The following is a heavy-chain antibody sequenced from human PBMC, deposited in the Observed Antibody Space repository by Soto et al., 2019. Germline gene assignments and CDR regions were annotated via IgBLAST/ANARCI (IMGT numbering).Heavy chain of an antibody. CDR2: VNPDGSAT. V-gene: IGHV3-74*01. CDR1: GFTFSSYW. D-gene: IGHD6-19*01. Sequence: GGSLRLSCAGSGFTFSSYWMHWVRQAPGKGLVWVSRVNPDGSATKYADSVKGRFTVSRDNAKNTMSLQMYSLRGDDTAVYYCARVLKSSGWDNDVFDIWGQGAMVTVSS. CDR3: ARVLKSSGWDNDVFDI. J-gene: IGHJ3*02.